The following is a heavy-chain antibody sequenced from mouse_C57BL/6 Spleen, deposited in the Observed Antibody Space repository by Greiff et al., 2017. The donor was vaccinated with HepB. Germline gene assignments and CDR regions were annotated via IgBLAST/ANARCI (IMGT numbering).Heavy chain of an antibody. CDR1: GFSLTSYG. CDR2: IWSGGST. J-gene: IGHJ4*01. V-gene: IGHV2-2*01. CDR3: ARNSRDYYGSSYYAMDY. D-gene: IGHD1-1*01. Sequence: VKLQESGPGLVQPSQSLSITCTVSGFSLTSYGVHWVRQSPGKGLEWLGVIWSGGSTDYNAAFISRLSISKDNSKSQVFFKMNSLQADDTAIYYCARNSRDYYGSSYYAMDYWGQGTSVTVSS.